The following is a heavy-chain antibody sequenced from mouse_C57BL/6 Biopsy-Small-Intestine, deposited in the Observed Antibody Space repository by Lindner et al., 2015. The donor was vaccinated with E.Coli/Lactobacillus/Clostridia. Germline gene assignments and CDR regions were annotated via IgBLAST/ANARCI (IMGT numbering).Heavy chain of an antibody. CDR3: ARSDYSNYGYFDF. CDR2: IYPGDGDT. Sequence: VQLQESGAELVKPGASVKISCKASGYAFSSYWMNWVKQRPGKGLEWIGQIYPGDGDTNYNGNFKDKATLTADKSSSTAYMQLSSLTSEDSAVYFCARSDYSNYGYFDFWGQGTTLTVSS. D-gene: IGHD2-5*01. CDR1: GYAFSSYW. J-gene: IGHJ2*01. V-gene: IGHV1-80*01.